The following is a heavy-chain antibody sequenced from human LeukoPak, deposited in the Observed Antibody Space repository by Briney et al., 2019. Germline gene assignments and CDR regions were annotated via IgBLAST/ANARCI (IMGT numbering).Heavy chain of an antibody. J-gene: IGHJ4*02. V-gene: IGHV1-2*06. CDR1: GYTFTSNY. D-gene: IGHD3-22*01. Sequence: ASVKVSCKASGYTFTSNYIHWVRQAPGQGLEWMGRINPNSGGTNYAQKFQGRVTMTRDTSISTAYMELSRLRSDDTAVYYCRADYYDSSGYGILFDYWGQGTLVTVSS. CDR2: INPNSGGT. CDR3: RADYYDSSGYGILFDY.